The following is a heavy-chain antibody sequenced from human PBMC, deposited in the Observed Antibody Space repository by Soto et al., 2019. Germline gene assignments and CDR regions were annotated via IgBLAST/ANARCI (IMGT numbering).Heavy chain of an antibody. CDR3: GRDRSLAS. Sequence: PGGSLRLSCGASGFTFSSYWMSWVRQAPGKGLEWVANIKQDGSEKYYVDSVKGRFTISRDNAKNSLYLQMNSLRADDTAVYFCGRDRSLASWGQGTQVTVSS. CDR1: GFTFSSYW. CDR2: IKQDGSEK. J-gene: IGHJ5*02. V-gene: IGHV3-7*01.